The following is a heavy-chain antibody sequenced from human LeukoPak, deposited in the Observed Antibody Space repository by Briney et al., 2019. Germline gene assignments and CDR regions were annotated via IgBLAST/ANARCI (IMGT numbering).Heavy chain of an antibody. CDR2: IRYDGSNK. D-gene: IGHD6-13*01. Sequence: TGGSLRLSCAASGFTFSSYGMHWVRQAPGKGLEWVAFIRYDGSNKYYADSVKGRFTISRDNSKNTLYLQMNSLRAEDTAVYYCAKGIAAAVDYFDYWGQGTLVTVSS. CDR1: GFTFSSYG. V-gene: IGHV3-30*02. J-gene: IGHJ4*02. CDR3: AKGIAAAVDYFDY.